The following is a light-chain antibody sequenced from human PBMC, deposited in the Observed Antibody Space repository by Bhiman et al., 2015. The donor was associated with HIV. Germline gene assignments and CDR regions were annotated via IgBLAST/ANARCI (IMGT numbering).Light chain of an antibody. CDR3: ATWDRSLTAGGV. J-gene: IGLJ1*01. CDR2: ENT. V-gene: IGLV1-51*02. CDR1: SSNIGARHD. Sequence: QSVLTQPPSVSGAPGQRITVSCTGTSSNIGARHDVHWYQQLPGRPPKLLIYENTKRPSGIPDRFSGSKSGTSATLGITGLHTGDEADYYCATWDRSLTAGGVFGTGTKVTVL.